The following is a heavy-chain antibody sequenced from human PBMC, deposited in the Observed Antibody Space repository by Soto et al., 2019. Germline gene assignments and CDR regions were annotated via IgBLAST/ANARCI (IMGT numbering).Heavy chain of an antibody. D-gene: IGHD2-2*01. Sequence: QVQLVESGGGVVQPGRPLRLSCAASGFTFSDYAMHWVRQAPGKGLEWVAVVAYDGRSKYYADSVKGRFTISRDNCRNPVYLPMNSLGDEDTAMYYCAGDDILVIPGGSYNYGMDVWGHGTTVTVSS. CDR3: AGDDILVIPGGSYNYGMDV. J-gene: IGHJ6*02. V-gene: IGHV3-30*04. CDR2: VAYDGRSK. CDR1: GFTFSDYA.